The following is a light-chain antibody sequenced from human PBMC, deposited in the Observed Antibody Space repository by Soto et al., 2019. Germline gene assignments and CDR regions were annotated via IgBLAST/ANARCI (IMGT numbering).Light chain of an antibody. Sequence: EIVLTQSPATLSLSPGERATLSCRASRSVSSYLAWYQQKPGQAPRLLIYDASNRATGIPARFSGSGSGTDFTLTISSLEPEDFAVYYCQQRSNWPLTFCGGTKVEIK. CDR1: RSVSSY. J-gene: IGKJ4*01. V-gene: IGKV3-11*01. CDR3: QQRSNWPLT. CDR2: DAS.